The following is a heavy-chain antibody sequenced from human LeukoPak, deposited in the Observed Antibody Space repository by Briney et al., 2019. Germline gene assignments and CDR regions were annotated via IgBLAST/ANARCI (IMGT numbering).Heavy chain of an antibody. CDR2: ISGSGVST. CDR1: GFTFSTYG. CDR3: AKDPDTYVSGNYDY. D-gene: IGHD3-10*01. V-gene: IGHV3-23*01. J-gene: IGHJ4*02. Sequence: GGSLRLSCAASGFTFSTYGMSWVRQAPGKGLEWVSAISGSGVSTYYPDSVKGRFTISRDNSKNTLYLQMNSLRVEDTAVYYCAKDPDTYVSGNYDYWGQGTLVTVSS.